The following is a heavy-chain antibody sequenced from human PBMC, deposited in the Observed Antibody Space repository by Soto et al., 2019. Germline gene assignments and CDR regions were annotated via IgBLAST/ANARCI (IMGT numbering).Heavy chain of an antibody. CDR3: AKDPDIVVVPAAGLMGYYYGMDV. CDR1: GFTFSSYA. V-gene: IGHV3-23*01. Sequence: GGSLRLSCAASGFTFSSYAMSWVRQAPGKGLEWVSAISGSGGSTYYADSVKGRFTISRDNSKNTLYLQMNSLRAEDTAVYYCAKDPDIVVVPAAGLMGYYYGMDVWGQGTTVTVSS. D-gene: IGHD2-2*01. CDR2: ISGSGGST. J-gene: IGHJ6*02.